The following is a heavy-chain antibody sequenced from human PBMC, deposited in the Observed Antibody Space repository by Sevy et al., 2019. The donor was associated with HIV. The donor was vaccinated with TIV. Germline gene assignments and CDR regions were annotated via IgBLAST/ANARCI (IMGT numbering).Heavy chain of an antibody. CDR2: ISSSGSTI. CDR1: GFTFSDYY. Sequence: GGSLRLSCAASGFTFSDYYMSWIRQAPGKGLEWVSYISSSGSTIYYADSVKGRFTISRDNAKNSLYLQMNSLRAEDTAVYYCAREGGYCSSTSCYTAYYYYYYGMDVWRQGTTVTVSS. J-gene: IGHJ6*02. CDR3: AREGGYCSSTSCYTAYYYYYYGMDV. D-gene: IGHD2-2*02. V-gene: IGHV3-11*01.